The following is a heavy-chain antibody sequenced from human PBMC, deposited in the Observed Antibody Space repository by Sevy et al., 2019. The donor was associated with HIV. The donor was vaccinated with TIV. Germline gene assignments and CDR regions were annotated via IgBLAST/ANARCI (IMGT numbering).Heavy chain of an antibody. Sequence: GGSLRLSCAASGFTFSNVWKSWVRQAPGKGREGVGRIKSKSDGGTTDYGKHVKGRFTMSRDDSKNTLYLQKNSLKAEDTAVYYCTIDPVHFLWGQGTLVTVSS. CDR3: TIDPVHFL. CDR1: GFTFSNVW. J-gene: IGHJ4*02. V-gene: IGHV3-15*01. CDR2: IKSKSDGGTT. D-gene: IGHD6-6*01.